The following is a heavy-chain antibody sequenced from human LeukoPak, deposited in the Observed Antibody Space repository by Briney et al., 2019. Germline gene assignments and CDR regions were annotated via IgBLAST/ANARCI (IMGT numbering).Heavy chain of an antibody. V-gene: IGHV3-33*06. Sequence: GGSLRLSCAASGFTFSSYGMHWVRQAPGKGLEWVAVIWYDGSNKYYADSVKGRFTISRDNSKNTLYLQMNSLRAEDTAVYYCAKDPSSCYYDSSGYYCIHYFDYWGQGTLVTVSS. J-gene: IGHJ4*02. CDR2: IWYDGSNK. CDR1: GFTFSSYG. CDR3: AKDPSSCYYDSSGYYCIHYFDY. D-gene: IGHD3-22*01.